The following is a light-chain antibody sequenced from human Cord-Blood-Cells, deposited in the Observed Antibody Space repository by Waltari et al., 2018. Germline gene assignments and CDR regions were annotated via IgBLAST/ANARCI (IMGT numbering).Light chain of an antibody. CDR3: QQSYSTPDS. Sequence: DIQMTKSPSPLSGSDGKRDPIPCRASQSISSYLNWYQQKPGKAPKLLIYAASSLQTGVPSRFSGSGSGTDFTLTISSLQPEDFATYYCQQSYSTPDSFGQGTKLEIK. V-gene: IGKV1-39*01. J-gene: IGKJ2*03. CDR1: QSISSY. CDR2: AAS.